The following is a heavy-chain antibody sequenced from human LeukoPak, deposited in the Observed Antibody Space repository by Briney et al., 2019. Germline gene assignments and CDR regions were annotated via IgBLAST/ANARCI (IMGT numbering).Heavy chain of an antibody. Sequence: ASVKVSCKASGYTFNSAGISWVRQAPGQGLEWMGWINAYNDNTKYAEKLQGRVTMTTDTSTSTAYMELRSLRSNDTAVYYCARTTNSYYYYYYIDVWGKGTTVTVSS. V-gene: IGHV1-18*01. CDR2: INAYNDNT. CDR3: ARTTNSYYYYYYIDV. CDR1: GYTFNSAG. J-gene: IGHJ6*03. D-gene: IGHD1-26*01.